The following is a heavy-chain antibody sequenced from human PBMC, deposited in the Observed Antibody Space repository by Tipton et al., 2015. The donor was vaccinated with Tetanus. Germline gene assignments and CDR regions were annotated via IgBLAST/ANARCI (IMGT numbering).Heavy chain of an antibody. V-gene: IGHV3-11*01. J-gene: IGHJ1*01. CDR3: ARVFGDYVPNYFEF. CDR1: GFTFHESY. CDR2: ISTNGYTI. D-gene: IGHD4-17*01. Sequence: LACAASGFTFHESYMSWIRQAPGKGLEWVSYISTNGYTIHYADAVKGRFTISRDNGQNSLHLQMTSLRAEDTAVYYCARVFGDYVPNYFEFWGQGTLVSVPS.